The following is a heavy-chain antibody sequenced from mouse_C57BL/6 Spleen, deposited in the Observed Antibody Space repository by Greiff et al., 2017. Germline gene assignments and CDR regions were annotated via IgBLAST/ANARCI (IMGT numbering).Heavy chain of an antibody. Sequence: VQLQQPGAELVKPGASVKLSCKASGYTFTSYWMHWVKQRPGQGLEWIGMIHPNSGSTNYNEKFKSKATLTVDKSASTAYMQLSSLTSEDSAFYYCAPYCGGSYGYWGQGTTLTVSS. J-gene: IGHJ2*01. D-gene: IGHD1-1*01. V-gene: IGHV1-64*01. CDR1: GYTFTSYW. CDR2: IHPNSGST. CDR3: APYCGGSYGY.